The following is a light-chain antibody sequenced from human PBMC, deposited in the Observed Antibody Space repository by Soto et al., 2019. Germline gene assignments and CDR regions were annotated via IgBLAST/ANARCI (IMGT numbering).Light chain of an antibody. CDR1: QSVSSN. CDR3: QQYNDWPPT. CDR2: GAS. V-gene: IGKV3-15*01. J-gene: IGKJ1*01. Sequence: IVMTQSPATLSLSPGERPTISCKASQSVSSNLAWYQQKPGQAPRLLIYGASTRATGIPARVSGSGSGTDFTLSIGSLKSEDFAVYYCQQYNDWPPTFGQGTKVDIK.